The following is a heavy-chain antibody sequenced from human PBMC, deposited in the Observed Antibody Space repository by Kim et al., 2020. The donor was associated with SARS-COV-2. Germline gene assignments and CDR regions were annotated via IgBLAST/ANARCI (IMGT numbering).Heavy chain of an antibody. Sequence: DAVKGRFTISVDNSKNTLNLQMKSLIDEDTAVYYCARDPHYDVWNYGMDVWGQVTTVTVSS. V-gene: IGHV3-30*07. D-gene: IGHD3-3*01. J-gene: IGHJ6*02. CDR3: ARDPHYDVWNYGMDV.